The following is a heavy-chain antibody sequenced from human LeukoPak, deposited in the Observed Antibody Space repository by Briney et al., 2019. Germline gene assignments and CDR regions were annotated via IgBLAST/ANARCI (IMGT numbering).Heavy chain of an antibody. Sequence: ASVKVSCKASGYIFNTYGISWVRQAPGQGLEWMGWISPYNGNRNYGQKVQGRVTMTTDTSTSTVYMERRSLRSDDTAVYYCAVVDSTSGSPSDYWGQGTLVTVSS. CDR1: GYIFNTYG. CDR2: ISPYNGNR. D-gene: IGHD3-10*01. V-gene: IGHV1-18*01. CDR3: AVVDSTSGSPSDY. J-gene: IGHJ4*02.